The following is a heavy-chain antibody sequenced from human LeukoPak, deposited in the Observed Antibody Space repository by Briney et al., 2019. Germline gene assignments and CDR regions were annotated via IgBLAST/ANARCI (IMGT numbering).Heavy chain of an antibody. CDR3: ARVGCSSTSCYAGSDY. CDR2: IYYSGST. D-gene: IGHD2-2*01. V-gene: IGHV4-59*08. J-gene: IGHJ4*02. CDR1: GGSISSYY. Sequence: SETLSLTCTVSGGSISSYYWSWIRQPPGKGLEWIGYIYYSGSTNYNPSLKSRVTISVDTSKNQFSLKLSSVTAADTAVYYCARVGCSSTSCYAGSDYWGQGTLVTVSS.